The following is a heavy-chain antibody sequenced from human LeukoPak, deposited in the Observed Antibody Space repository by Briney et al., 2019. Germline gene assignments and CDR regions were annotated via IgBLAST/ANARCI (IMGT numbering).Heavy chain of an antibody. J-gene: IGHJ4*02. Sequence: PGGSLRLSCAASGFTFSSYAMSWVRQAPGKGLEWVSAISGSGGSTYYADSVKGRFTISRDNSKNSLYLQMNSLRAEDTAVYYCARDEGSGFDYWGQGTLVTVSS. CDR1: GFTFSSYA. CDR3: ARDEGSGFDY. V-gene: IGHV3-23*01. CDR2: ISGSGGST.